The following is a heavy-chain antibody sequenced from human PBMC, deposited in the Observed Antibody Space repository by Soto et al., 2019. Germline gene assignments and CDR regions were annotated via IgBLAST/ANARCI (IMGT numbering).Heavy chain of an antibody. CDR2: IYYSGST. CDR3: ARVGYSRPFDY. Sequence: SETLSLTCTVSGGSISSGDYYWSWIRQPPGKGLEWIGYIYYSGSTFYNPSLKSRVTISVDTSKNQFSLKLSSVTAADTAVYYCARVGYSRPFDYWGQGTLVTVSS. D-gene: IGHD5-18*01. CDR1: GGSISSGDYY. J-gene: IGHJ4*02. V-gene: IGHV4-30-4*01.